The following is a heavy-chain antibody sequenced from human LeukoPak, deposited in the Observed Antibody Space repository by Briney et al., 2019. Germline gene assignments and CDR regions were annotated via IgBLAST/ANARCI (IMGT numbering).Heavy chain of an antibody. D-gene: IGHD2-8*02. Sequence: SVKVSCKASGGTFSSYAISWVRQAPGQGLEWMGGIIPIFGTANYAQKFQGRVTITADKSTSTAYMELSSLRSEDTAVYYCARCFGSPILGQYYFDYWGQGTLVTVSS. CDR2: IIPIFGTA. J-gene: IGHJ4*02. CDR3: ARCFGSPILGQYYFDY. CDR1: GGTFSSYA. V-gene: IGHV1-69*06.